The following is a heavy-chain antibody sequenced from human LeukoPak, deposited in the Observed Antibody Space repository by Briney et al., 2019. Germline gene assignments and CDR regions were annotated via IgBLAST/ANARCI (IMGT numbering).Heavy chain of an antibody. CDR1: GFPFSSYA. J-gene: IGHJ6*03. D-gene: IGHD4-23*01. CDR3: AKQLRVYYYMDV. V-gene: IGHV3-23*01. Sequence: AGGSLRFSCAASGFPFSSYAMSWVRQPPGKGLEGVSTISDSGSGGNTYYADSVKGRFTISRDNSKNTLYLQMNSLRAEDTAVYYCAKQLRVYYYMDVWGKGTTVTVSS. CDR2: ISDSGSGGNT.